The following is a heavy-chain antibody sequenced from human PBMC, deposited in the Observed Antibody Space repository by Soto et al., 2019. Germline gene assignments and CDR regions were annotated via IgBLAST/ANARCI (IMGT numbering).Heavy chain of an antibody. CDR3: ARGLGRYYDILTGYYTGDYYYYYMGV. CDR2: MNPNSGNT. D-gene: IGHD3-9*01. CDR1: GYTFTSYD. J-gene: IGHJ6*03. Sequence: SVNVSCKASGYTFTSYDINWVRQATGQGLEWMGWMNPNSGNTGYAQKFQGRVTMNRNTSISTAYMELSSLRSEDTAVYYCARGLGRYYDILTGYYTGDYYYYYMGVWGKGTTVTVSS. V-gene: IGHV1-8*01.